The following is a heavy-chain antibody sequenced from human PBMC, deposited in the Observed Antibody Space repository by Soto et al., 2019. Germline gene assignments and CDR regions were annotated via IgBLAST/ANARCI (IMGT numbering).Heavy chain of an antibody. D-gene: IGHD1-1*01. CDR3: ARAADRPEPNPAPGSG. CDR2: ISYDGSNK. V-gene: IGHV3-30-3*01. Sequence: QVQLVESGGGVVQPGRSLRLSCAASGFTFSSYAMHWVRQAPGKGLEWVAVISYDGSNKYYADSVKGRFTISRDNSKNTLYLQMNSLRAEDTAVYYCARAADRPEPNPAPGSGWGQGTLVTVSS. J-gene: IGHJ4*02. CDR1: GFTFSSYA.